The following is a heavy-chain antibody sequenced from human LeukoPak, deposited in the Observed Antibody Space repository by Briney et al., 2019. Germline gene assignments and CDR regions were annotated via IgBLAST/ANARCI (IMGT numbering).Heavy chain of an antibody. V-gene: IGHV1-2*02. D-gene: IGHD6-19*01. CDR2: INPHSGGS. CDR1: GYTFTDYY. CDR3: GRIGDQWLIDC. Sequence: GASVKVSCKASGYTFTDYYIHWVRQAPGQGLEWMGWINPHSGGSSYAQRFQGRVTMTRDTSISTAYMEVSRLRSDDTAIYYCGRIGDQWLIDCWGQGTLVTVSS. J-gene: IGHJ4*02.